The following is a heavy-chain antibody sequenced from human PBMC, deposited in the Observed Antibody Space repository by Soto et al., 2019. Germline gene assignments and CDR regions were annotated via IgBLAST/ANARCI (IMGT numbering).Heavy chain of an antibody. CDR1: GFTFDDYA. D-gene: IGHD6-13*01. Sequence: EVQLVESGGGLVQPGRSLRLSCAASGFTFDDYAMHWVRQAPGKGLEWVSGIRWNGGNIDYVDSVKGRFTISRDNAKNHLYLQMDSLRAEDTALYYCAKAHSSNWYWIAFDIWGLGTRVTVSS. CDR2: IRWNGGNI. J-gene: IGHJ3*02. V-gene: IGHV3-9*01. CDR3: AKAHSSNWYWIAFDI.